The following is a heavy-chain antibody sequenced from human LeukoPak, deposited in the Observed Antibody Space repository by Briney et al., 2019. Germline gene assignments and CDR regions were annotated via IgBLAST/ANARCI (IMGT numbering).Heavy chain of an antibody. CDR2: IYYSGST. CDR3: ARLLSTKDAFDI. CDR1: GGSISSYY. V-gene: IGHV4-59*08. D-gene: IGHD2/OR15-2a*01. Sequence: SETLSLTCAVSGGSISSYYWSWIRQPPGKGLEWIGYIYYSGSTNYNPSLKSRVTISVDTSKNQFSLKLSSVTAADTAVYYCARLLSTKDAFDIWGQGTMVTVSS. J-gene: IGHJ3*02.